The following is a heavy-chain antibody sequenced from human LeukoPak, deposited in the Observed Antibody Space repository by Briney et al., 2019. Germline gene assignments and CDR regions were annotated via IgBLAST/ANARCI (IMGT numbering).Heavy chain of an antibody. Sequence: GASVKVSCKASGYTFTSYYMHWVRQAPGQGLEWMGIINPSGGSTSYAQKFQGRVTMTRDTSTSTVYMELSSLRSEDTAVYYCARVGVPAAILHYYYYYYMDVWGKGTTVTISS. V-gene: IGHV1-46*01. CDR1: GYTFTSYY. CDR2: INPSGGST. J-gene: IGHJ6*03. CDR3: ARVGVPAAILHYYYYYYMDV. D-gene: IGHD2-2*02.